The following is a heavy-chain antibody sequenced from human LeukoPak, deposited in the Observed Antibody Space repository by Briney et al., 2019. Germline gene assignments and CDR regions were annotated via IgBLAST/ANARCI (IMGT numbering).Heavy chain of an antibody. V-gene: IGHV3-53*01. D-gene: IGHD3-9*01. J-gene: IGHJ6*02. Sequence: PGGSLRLSCAASGFTVSSNYMSWVRQAPGKGLEWVSVIYSGGSTYYADSVKGRFTISRDNSKNTLYLQMNTLRAEDTAVYYCARDGFYDILTGENQTAYGMDVWGQGTTVTVSS. CDR2: IYSGGST. CDR3: ARDGFYDILTGENQTAYGMDV. CDR1: GFTVSSNY.